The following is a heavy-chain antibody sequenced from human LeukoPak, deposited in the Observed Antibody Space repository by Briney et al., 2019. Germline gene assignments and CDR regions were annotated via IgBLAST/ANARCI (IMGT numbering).Heavy chain of an antibody. CDR1: GFTFSSDA. J-gene: IGHJ6*01. CDR2: ISGSGGST. V-gene: IGHV3-23*01. CDR3: AKDSRYSSHWYYHTLDV. D-gene: IGHD6-13*01. Sequence: GGSLRLSCAASGFTFSSDAMSWVRQAPGKGLEWVSAISGSGGSTYYADSVKGLFTISRDNSKNTLYLQMNSLRAEDTAVYYCAKDSRYSSHWYYHTLDVRGQGTTVTVSS.